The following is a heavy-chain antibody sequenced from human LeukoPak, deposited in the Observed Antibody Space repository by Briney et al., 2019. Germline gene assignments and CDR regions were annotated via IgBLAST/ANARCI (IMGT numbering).Heavy chain of an antibody. CDR2: IIPILGIA. Sequence: ASVKVSCKASGGTFISYAISWVRQAPGQGLERMGRIIPILGIANYAQKFQGRVTITADKSTSTAYMELSSLRSGDTAVYYCAREDYDSSGYYGFDYWGQGTLVTVSS. CDR3: AREDYDSSGYYGFDY. CDR1: GGTFISYA. V-gene: IGHV1-69*04. D-gene: IGHD3-22*01. J-gene: IGHJ4*02.